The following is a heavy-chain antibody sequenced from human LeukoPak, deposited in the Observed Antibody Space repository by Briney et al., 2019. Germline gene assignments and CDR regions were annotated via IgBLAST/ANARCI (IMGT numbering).Heavy chain of an antibody. CDR3: ARGRVSSSTWYSTYYYYFYMDL. CDR1: DDSITMYY. CDR2: VDHTGST. D-gene: IGHD6-13*01. Sequence: SETLSLTCTISDDSITMYYWTWIRQPPGKGLEWIGYVDHTGSTNFNPSLNGRVSISRDTTKNLFSLRLRSVTAADTAVYFCARGRVSSSTWYSTYYYYFYMDLWGKGTTVTVSS. V-gene: IGHV4-59*01. J-gene: IGHJ6*03.